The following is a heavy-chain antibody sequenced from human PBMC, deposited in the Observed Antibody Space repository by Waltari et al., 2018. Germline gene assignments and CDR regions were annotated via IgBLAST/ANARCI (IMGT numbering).Heavy chain of an antibody. V-gene: IGHV3-30-3*01. CDR3: ARKWAHDY. Sequence: QVQLVESGGGVVQPGRSLRLSCAASGFTFSSYARPWVRQAPGKGLEWVAVISDEGSNKYYADSVKGRFTISRDNSKNTLYLQMNSLRAEDTAVYYCARKWAHDYWGQGTLVTVSS. CDR1: GFTFSSYA. D-gene: IGHD1-26*01. CDR2: ISDEGSNK. J-gene: IGHJ4*02.